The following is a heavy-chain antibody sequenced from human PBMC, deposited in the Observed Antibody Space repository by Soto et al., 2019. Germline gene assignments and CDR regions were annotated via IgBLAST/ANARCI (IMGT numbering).Heavy chain of an antibody. D-gene: IGHD2-21*01. CDR2: IYWDDDK. J-gene: IGHJ4*02. V-gene: IGHV2-5*02. CDR1: GFSLSTSGVG. CDR3: ARIPHYSDSYYMDY. Sequence: SGPTRENPTQTFTLTCTFSGFSLSTSGVGVGWIRQPPGKALEWLALIYWDDDKRYSPSLKSRLTITKDTSKNQVVLTMTNVDPVDTATYYCARIPHYSDSYYMDYWGQGTLVTVSS.